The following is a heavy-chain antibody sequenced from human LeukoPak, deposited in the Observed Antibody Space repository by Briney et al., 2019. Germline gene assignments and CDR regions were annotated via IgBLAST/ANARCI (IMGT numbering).Heavy chain of an antibody. D-gene: IGHD6-19*01. CDR2: IYYSGST. CDR1: GGSISSYY. Sequence: PSETLSLTCTVSGGSISSYYWSWTRQPPGKGLEWIGYIYYSGSTNYNPSLKSRVTISVDTPKNQFSLKLSSVTAADTAVYYCARDRGAYSSGWYATSNLNWFDPWGQGTLVTVSS. J-gene: IGHJ5*02. CDR3: ARDRGAYSSGWYATSNLNWFDP. V-gene: IGHV4-59*01.